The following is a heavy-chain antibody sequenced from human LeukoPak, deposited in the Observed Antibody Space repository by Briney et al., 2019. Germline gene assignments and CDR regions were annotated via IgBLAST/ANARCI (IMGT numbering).Heavy chain of an antibody. CDR3: ARDRGYSPDSFDI. D-gene: IGHD5-18*01. Sequence: ASVKVSCKASGYTFASYGISWVRQAPGQGLEWKGWISTYNDHRNYAQNLQNLQGRVTMTIDTSTSTVYMELRSLRSDDTAVYYCARDRGYSPDSFDIWGQGTMVIVSS. J-gene: IGHJ3*02. V-gene: IGHV1-18*01. CDR1: GYTFASYG. CDR2: ISTYNDHR.